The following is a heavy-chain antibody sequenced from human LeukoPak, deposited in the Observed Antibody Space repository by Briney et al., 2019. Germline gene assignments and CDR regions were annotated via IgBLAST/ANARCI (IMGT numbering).Heavy chain of an antibody. CDR3: ARDRYCSSTSCYRARPNWFDP. CDR1: GYTFTSYD. D-gene: IGHD2-2*01. V-gene: IGHV1-8*01. J-gene: IGHJ5*02. CDR2: MNPTSGNT. Sequence: GASVKVSCKASGYTFTSYDINWVRQATGQGLEWMGWMNPTSGNTGYAQKFQGRVTMTRNTSISTAYMELSSLRSEDTAVYYCARDRYCSSTSCYRARPNWFDPWGQGTLVTVSS.